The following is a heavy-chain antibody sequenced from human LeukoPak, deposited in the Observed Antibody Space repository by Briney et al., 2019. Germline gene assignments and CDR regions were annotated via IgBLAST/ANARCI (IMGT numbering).Heavy chain of an antibody. J-gene: IGHJ3*02. D-gene: IGHD6-19*01. CDR3: AKDPWLANEAFDI. V-gene: IGHV3-23*01. CDR1: GFTFSSYG. Sequence: PGGSLRLSCAASGFTFSSYGMSWVRRAPGKGLEWVSAISGSGDSTYYADSVKGRFTISRDNSKNTLYLQMNSLRAEDTAVYYCAKDPWLANEAFDIWGQGTMVTVSS. CDR2: ISGSGDST.